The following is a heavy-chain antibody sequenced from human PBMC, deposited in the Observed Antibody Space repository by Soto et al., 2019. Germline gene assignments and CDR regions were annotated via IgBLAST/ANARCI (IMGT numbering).Heavy chain of an antibody. V-gene: IGHV4-31*03. J-gene: IGHJ4*02. CDR3: ATSPLGHSPGYFDY. CDR1: GGSISSDGYY. Sequence: QVQLQEPGPGLVKPSQTLSLTCTVSGGSISSDGYYWSWIRQHQGKSLEWIGYIYYRGSTYYHPSLKIRVNLSVDTSKNQFSLKLSSVPAADTAVYYCATSPLGHSPGYFDYWGQGTLVIVSS. CDR2: IYYRGST. D-gene: IGHD3-10*01.